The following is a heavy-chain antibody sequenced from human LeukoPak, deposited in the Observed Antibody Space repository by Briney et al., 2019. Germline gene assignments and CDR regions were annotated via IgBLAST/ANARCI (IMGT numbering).Heavy chain of an antibody. CDR1: GFTFSSYW. J-gene: IGHJ5*02. Sequence: GRSLRLSCAASGFTFSSYWMHWVRQPPGKGMVWVSRINIDGSSTSYADSVKGRFTVSRDNAKNTLYLQMNSLRAEDTAVYYCARYDLWSGYSNWFDPWGQGTLVTVSS. CDR3: ARYDLWSGYSNWFDP. CDR2: INIDGSST. V-gene: IGHV3-74*01. D-gene: IGHD3-3*01.